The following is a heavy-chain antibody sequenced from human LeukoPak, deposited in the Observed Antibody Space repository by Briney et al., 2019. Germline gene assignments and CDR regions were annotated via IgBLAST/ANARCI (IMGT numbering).Heavy chain of an antibody. D-gene: IGHD5/OR15-5a*01. Sequence: PGGSLRLSCAASGFTFSSYAMSWVRQAPGKGLEWVGFIRSKAYGGTTEYAASVKGRFTISRDDSKSIAYLQMNSLKTEDTAVYYCKGSVLDPDFDYWGQGTLVTVSS. CDR1: GFTFSSYA. J-gene: IGHJ4*02. CDR3: KGSVLDPDFDY. V-gene: IGHV3-49*04. CDR2: IRSKAYGGTT.